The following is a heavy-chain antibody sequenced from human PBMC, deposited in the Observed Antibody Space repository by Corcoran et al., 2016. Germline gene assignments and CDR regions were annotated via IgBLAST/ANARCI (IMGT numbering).Heavy chain of an antibody. CDR1: GYTFTSYV. Sequence: QVQLVQSGAEVREPGASVKVSCKASGYTFTSYVMHWVRQAPGQRLEWMGWINPGNDNTKYSQNFQGRVTITRDTSASTAYMELSSLRYEDTAVYYCARDWNGMDVWGQGTTFTVSS. J-gene: IGHJ6*02. CDR2: INPGNDNT. D-gene: IGHD1-1*01. CDR3: ARDWNGMDV. V-gene: IGHV1-3*01.